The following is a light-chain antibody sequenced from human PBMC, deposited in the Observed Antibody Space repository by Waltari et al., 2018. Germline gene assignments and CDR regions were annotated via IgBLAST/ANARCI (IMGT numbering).Light chain of an antibody. V-gene: IGLV6-57*04. J-gene: IGLJ3*02. Sequence: NFMLTQSHSVSESPGKTVTISCPRSSGSIASNFVQWNQQRPGSAPTTVIYEDNQRPSGVPDRFSGSIDSSSNSASLTISGLKTEDEADYYCQSYDNINQGVFGGGTKLTVL. CDR1: SGSIASNF. CDR3: QSYDNINQGV. CDR2: EDN.